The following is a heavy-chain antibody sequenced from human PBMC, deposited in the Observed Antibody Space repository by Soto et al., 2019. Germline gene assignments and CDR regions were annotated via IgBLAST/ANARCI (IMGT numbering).Heavy chain of an antibody. V-gene: IGHV4-30-4*01. J-gene: IGHJ1*01. Sequence: SETLSLTCTVSGGSISSGDYYWSWIRQPPGKGLEWIGYIYYSGSTYYNPSLKSRVTISVDTSKNQFSLKLSSVTAADTAVYYCARALNYYDISRAEYFQHWGQGTLVTVSS. D-gene: IGHD3-9*01. CDR1: GGSISSGDYY. CDR2: IYYSGST. CDR3: ARALNYYDISRAEYFQH.